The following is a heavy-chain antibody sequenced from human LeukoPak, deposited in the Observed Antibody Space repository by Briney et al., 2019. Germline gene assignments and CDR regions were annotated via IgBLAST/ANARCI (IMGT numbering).Heavy chain of an antibody. Sequence: ASVKVSCKASGYTFTSYDINWVRQATGQGLEWMGWMNPNSGNTGYAQKFQGRVTMTSNTSISTAYMELSSLRSEDTAVYYCASAGDRDDAFDIWGQGTMVTVSS. D-gene: IGHD7-27*01. V-gene: IGHV1-8*01. CDR2: MNPNSGNT. J-gene: IGHJ3*02. CDR1: GYTFTSYD. CDR3: ASAGDRDDAFDI.